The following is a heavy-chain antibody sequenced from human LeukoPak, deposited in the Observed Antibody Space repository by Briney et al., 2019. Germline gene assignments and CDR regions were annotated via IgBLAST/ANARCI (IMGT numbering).Heavy chain of an antibody. J-gene: IGHJ4*01. CDR2: LDQGGSDD. D-gene: IGHD3-3*01. V-gene: IGHV3-7*01. CDR1: GFIFSDYS. Sequence: GGSLRLSCAASGFIFSDYSMTWVRQAPGKGLEWVANLDQGGSDDFYLDSVRGRFIISRDNARNSLYLQMNGLRVEDTAVYYCARDVSLGFWCGYSDYWGHGTLVAVAS. CDR3: ARDVSLGFWCGYSDY.